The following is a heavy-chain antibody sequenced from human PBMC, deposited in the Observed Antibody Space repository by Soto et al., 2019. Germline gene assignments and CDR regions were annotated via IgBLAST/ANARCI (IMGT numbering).Heavy chain of an antibody. V-gene: IGHV1-69*13. CDR1: GGTFSSYA. Sequence: GASVKVSCKASGGTFSSYAISWVRQAPGQGLEWMGGIIPIFGTANYAQKFQGRVTITADESTSTAYMELSSLRSEDTAVYYCARTGMGEYQAPNYYFDYWGQGTLVTVSS. CDR3: ARTGMGEYQAPNYYFDY. CDR2: IIPIFGTA. D-gene: IGHD3-16*01. J-gene: IGHJ4*02.